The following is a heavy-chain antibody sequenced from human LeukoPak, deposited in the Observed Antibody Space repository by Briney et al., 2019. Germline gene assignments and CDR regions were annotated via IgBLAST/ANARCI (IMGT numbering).Heavy chain of an antibody. V-gene: IGHV3-30*04. CDR3: ARDRSQEFDP. Sequence: GGSLRLSCAASRFTFRNYAMHWVRQTPGKGLEWVAVISSDGTNKDYADSVKGRFSISRDNSKNTLYLQMNRLRADDTAVYYCARDRSQEFDPWGQGTLVTVSS. J-gene: IGHJ5*02. CDR1: RFTFRNYA. D-gene: IGHD3-10*01. CDR2: ISSDGTNK.